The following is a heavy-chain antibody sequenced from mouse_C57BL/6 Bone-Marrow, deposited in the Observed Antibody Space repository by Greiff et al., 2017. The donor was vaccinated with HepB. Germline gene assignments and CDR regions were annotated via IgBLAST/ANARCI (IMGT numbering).Heavy chain of an antibody. Sequence: EVQLVESGPGMVKPSQSLSLTCTVTGYSITSGYVWHWIRHFPGNKLEWMGYISYSGSTNYNPSLKSRISITHDTSKNHFFLKLNSVTTEDTATYYCAREGHYYGSSYWFAYWGQGTLVTVSA. CDR3: AREGHYYGSSYWFAY. V-gene: IGHV3-1*01. J-gene: IGHJ3*01. CDR1: GYSITSGYV. D-gene: IGHD1-1*01. CDR2: ISYSGST.